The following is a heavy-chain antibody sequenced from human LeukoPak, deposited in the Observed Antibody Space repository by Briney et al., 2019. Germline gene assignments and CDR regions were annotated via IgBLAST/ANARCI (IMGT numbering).Heavy chain of an antibody. D-gene: IGHD2/OR15-2a*01. J-gene: IGHJ4*02. CDR1: GYTLSQLS. CDR3: ATEAIYFLY. CDR2: FDPEDGET. V-gene: IGHV1-24*01. Sequence: ASVKASCKVSGYTLSQLSMHWVRQAPGKGLEWMGGFDPEDGETIYAQKFQGRVSMTEDTSTDTAYMELSSLGSDDTAVYYCATEAIYFLYWGQGTLVTVSS.